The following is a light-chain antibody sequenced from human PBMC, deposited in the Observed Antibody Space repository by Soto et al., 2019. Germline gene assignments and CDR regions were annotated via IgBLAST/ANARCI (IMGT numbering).Light chain of an antibody. Sequence: DIQMTQSPSTLSASVGDRVTITCWASQSISNWLAWYQQKPGKAPKVLIYKASSLESGVPSRFSGSGSGTEFTLTISSLQPDDFATYYCQQYNSYSYTFGQGTKLEIK. CDR2: KAS. CDR1: QSISNW. J-gene: IGKJ2*01. V-gene: IGKV1-5*03. CDR3: QQYNSYSYT.